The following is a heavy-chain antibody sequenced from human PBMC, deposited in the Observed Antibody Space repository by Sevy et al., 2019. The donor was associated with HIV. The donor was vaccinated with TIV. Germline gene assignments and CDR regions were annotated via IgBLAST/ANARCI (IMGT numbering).Heavy chain of an antibody. V-gene: IGHV1-24*01. CDR3: ATTKDYYDTSGYPFDS. CDR1: GYTLTELS. Sequence: TSVKVSCKVSGYTLTELSMHWVRQAPGKGLEWMGTFDPEDDEKIYAQKFQGRVAMTEDTSTDTAYMELSRLRSEDTAVYYCATTKDYYDTSGYPFDSWGQGTQVTVSS. D-gene: IGHD3-22*01. J-gene: IGHJ4*02. CDR2: FDPEDDEK.